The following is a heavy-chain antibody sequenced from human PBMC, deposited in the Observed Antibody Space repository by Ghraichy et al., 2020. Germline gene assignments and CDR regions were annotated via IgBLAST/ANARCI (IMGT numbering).Heavy chain of an antibody. V-gene: IGHV4-59*01. CDR1: GGSIRNYY. CDR3: ARVGGVVVPAAINHYYGMDV. Sequence: SETLSLTCAVSGGSIRNYYWSWIRQPPGKGLEWIGYIFYSGSTKYNPSLESRVTISADTSENRISLKLSSVTTTDTAVYYCARVGGVVVPAAINHYYGMDVWGQATTVTVSS. D-gene: IGHD2-2*01. J-gene: IGHJ6*02. CDR2: IFYSGST.